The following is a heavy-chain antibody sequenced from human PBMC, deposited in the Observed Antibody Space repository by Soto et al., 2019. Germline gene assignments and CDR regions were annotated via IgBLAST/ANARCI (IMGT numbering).Heavy chain of an antibody. CDR3: ARGPRDIVVVPAAMWWYFDL. Sequence: EVQLVESGGGLVQPGGSLRLSCAASGFTFSSYWMHWVRQAPGKGLVWVSRINSDGSSTSYADSVKGRFTISRDNAKNTLFLQMNCLRAEDTAVYYCARGPRDIVVVPAAMWWYFDLWGRGTLVTVSS. J-gene: IGHJ2*01. V-gene: IGHV3-74*01. D-gene: IGHD2-2*01. CDR1: GFTFSSYW. CDR2: INSDGSST.